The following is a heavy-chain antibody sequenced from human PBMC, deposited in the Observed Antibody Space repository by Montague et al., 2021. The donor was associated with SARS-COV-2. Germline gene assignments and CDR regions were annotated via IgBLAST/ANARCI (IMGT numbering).Heavy chain of an antibody. CDR1: GGSISSYY. V-gene: IGHV4-4*07. CDR2: IYTSGST. CDR3: ASSIAVAGKEWYYYYGMDV. J-gene: IGHJ6*02. D-gene: IGHD6-19*01. Sequence: SETLSLTCTVSGGSISSYYWSWIRQPAGKGLEWIGRIYTSGSTNYNPSLKSRVTMSVDTSKNQFSLKLSSVTAADTAVYYCASSIAVAGKEWYYYYGMDVWGQGTTVTVSS.